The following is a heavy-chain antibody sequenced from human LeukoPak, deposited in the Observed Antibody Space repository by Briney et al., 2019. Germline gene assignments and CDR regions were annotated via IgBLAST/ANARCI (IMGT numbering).Heavy chain of an antibody. Sequence: SETLSLTCAVYGGSFSGYYWSWIRQPPGKGLEWIGEINHSGSTNYNPSLKSRVTISVDTSKNQFSLKLSSVTAADTAEYYCARGPFGGVTNQYYFDYWGQGTLVTVSS. V-gene: IGHV4-34*01. D-gene: IGHD3-16*01. J-gene: IGHJ4*02. CDR1: GGSFSGYY. CDR2: INHSGST. CDR3: ARGPFGGVTNQYYFDY.